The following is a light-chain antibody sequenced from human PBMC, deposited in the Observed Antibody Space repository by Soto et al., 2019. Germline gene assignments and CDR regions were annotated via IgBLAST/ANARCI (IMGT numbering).Light chain of an antibody. CDR1: SSDVGGYNY. CDR2: DAS. J-gene: IGLJ1*01. CDR3: CSYAGSFPYV. V-gene: IGLV2-11*01. Sequence: QSALTQPRSVSGSPGQSVTISCTGTSSDVGGYNYVSWYQQHPGKAPKLMIYDASKRPSGVPDRFSGSKSGNTASLTTSGLQAEDEADYYCCSYAGSFPYVFGTGTKVTVL.